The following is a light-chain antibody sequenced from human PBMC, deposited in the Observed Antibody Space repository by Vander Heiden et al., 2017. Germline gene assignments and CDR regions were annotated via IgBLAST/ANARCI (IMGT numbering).Light chain of an antibody. CDR1: QSVSNY. CDR3: QQCSSWPYT. Sequence: DIVLTQSPATLSLSSGDRATLSCRASQSVSNYFAWYQQKPGQAPRLLIYEASNRATGFPARFSGRGSGTDFTLTISSLQPEDFAVYYCQQCSSWPYTFGHGTKLEI. J-gene: IGKJ2*01. CDR2: EAS. V-gene: IGKV3-11*01.